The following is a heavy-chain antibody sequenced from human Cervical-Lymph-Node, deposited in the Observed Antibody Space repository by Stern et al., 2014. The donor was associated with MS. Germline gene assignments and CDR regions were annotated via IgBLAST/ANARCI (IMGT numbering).Heavy chain of an antibody. CDR3: ARDQRHYGSGHYAFDI. CDR1: GGTFSVYA. J-gene: IGHJ3*02. V-gene: IGHV1-69*01. Sequence: QVQLVQSGAEVKKPGSSVKVSCKASGGTFSVYAFSWVRQAPGQGLEWVGGIIPIIGTANYAQKFQGRVTINADASIKTAYMEVSSLRFEDTAVYYCARDQRHYGSGHYAFDIWGQGTMVTVSS. CDR2: IIPIIGTA. D-gene: IGHD3-10*01.